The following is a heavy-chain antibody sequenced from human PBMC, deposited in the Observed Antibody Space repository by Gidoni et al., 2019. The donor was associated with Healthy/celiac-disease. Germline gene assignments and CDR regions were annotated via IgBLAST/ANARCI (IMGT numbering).Heavy chain of an antibody. CDR1: GGSFSGYY. CDR2: INHSGST. V-gene: IGHV4-34*01. J-gene: IGHJ6*04. CDR3: ARGHRGYYDFWMGYYYGMDV. D-gene: IGHD3-3*01. Sequence: QVQLQQWGAGLLKPSETLSLTCAVYGGSFSGYYWSWIRQPPGKGLEWIGEINHSGSTNYNPSLKSRVTISVDTSKNQFSLKLSSVTAADTAVYYCARGHRGYYDFWMGYYYGMDVWGKGTTVTVSS.